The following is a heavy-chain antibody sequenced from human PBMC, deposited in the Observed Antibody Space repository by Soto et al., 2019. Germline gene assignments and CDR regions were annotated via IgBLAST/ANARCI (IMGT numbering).Heavy chain of an antibody. CDR1: GFTFSSYS. V-gene: IGHV3-48*02. CDR3: ARYDSSTDY. J-gene: IGHJ4*02. CDR2: ISSSSSTI. D-gene: IGHD3-22*01. Sequence: EVQLVESGGGLVQPGGSLRLSCAASGFTFSSYSMNWVRQAPGKGLEWVSYISSSSSTIYYADSVKGRFTISRDNAKNSLYLQMNSLGDEDTAVYYCARYDSSTDYWGQGTLVTVSS.